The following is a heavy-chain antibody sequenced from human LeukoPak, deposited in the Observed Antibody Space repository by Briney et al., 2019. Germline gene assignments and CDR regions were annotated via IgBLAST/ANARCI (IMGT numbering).Heavy chain of an antibody. D-gene: IGHD3-22*01. V-gene: IGHV1-24*01. CDR2: FDPEDGET. CDR1: GYTLTELS. CDR3: AYSKPKWLLPFDGLGY. Sequence: ASVKVSCKVSGYTLTELSMHWVRQAPGKGLEWMGGFDPEDGETIYAQKFQGRVTMTEDTYTDTAYMELSSLRSEDTAVYYCAYSKPKWLLPFDGLGYWGQGTLVTVSS. J-gene: IGHJ4*02.